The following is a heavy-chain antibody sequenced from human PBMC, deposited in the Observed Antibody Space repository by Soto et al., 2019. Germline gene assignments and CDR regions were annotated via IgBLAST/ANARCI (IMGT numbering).Heavy chain of an antibody. CDR1: GGTFSSYT. V-gene: IGHV1-69*08. Sequence: QVQLVQSGAEVKKPGSSVKVSCKASGGTFSSYTISWVRQAPGQGLEWMGRIIPILGIANYAQKFQGRVTITADKSTSTAYMELSSLRSEDTAVYYCARDRIAAAGHSWFDPWGQGTLVTVSS. CDR3: ARDRIAAAGHSWFDP. J-gene: IGHJ5*02. D-gene: IGHD6-13*01. CDR2: IIPILGIA.